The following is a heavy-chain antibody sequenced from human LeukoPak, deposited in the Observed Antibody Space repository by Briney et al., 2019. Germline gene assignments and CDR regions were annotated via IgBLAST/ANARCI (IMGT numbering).Heavy chain of an antibody. V-gene: IGHV4-59*01. D-gene: IGHD4-17*01. CDR3: ARTGSTVTMLYPFDH. CDR1: GGSISSYY. J-gene: IGHJ4*02. Sequence: SETLSLTCTVSGGSISSYYWSWIRQPPGKGLKWIGYMYYSGITNYNPSLKSRVTISVDTSKNQFSLQLSSVTAADTAVYYCARTGSTVTMLYPFDHWGQGTLVTVSS. CDR2: MYYSGIT.